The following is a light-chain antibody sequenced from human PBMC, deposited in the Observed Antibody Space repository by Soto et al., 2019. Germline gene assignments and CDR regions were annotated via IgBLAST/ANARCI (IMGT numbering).Light chain of an antibody. CDR2: AAS. Sequence: EIVLTQSPGTLSVSPGERATLSCRASQSISSNYLAWYQQKPGQAPSLLIYAASSRATGIPDRFSGSGSGTDFTLSISRPEPEDSAIYYCQQYGSWTFGQGTKVEIK. V-gene: IGKV3-20*01. J-gene: IGKJ1*01. CDR1: QSISSNY. CDR3: QQYGSWT.